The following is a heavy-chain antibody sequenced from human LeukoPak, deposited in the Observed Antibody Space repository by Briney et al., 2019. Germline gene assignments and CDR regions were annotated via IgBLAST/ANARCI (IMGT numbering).Heavy chain of an antibody. CDR3: ARVSCSGGSCYSSYYYYMDV. V-gene: IGHV1-69*05. J-gene: IGHJ6*03. CDR1: GGTFSSYA. Sequence: SVKVSCKASGGTFSSYAISWVRQAPGQGPEWMGGIIPIFGTANYAQKFQGRVTITTDESTSTAYMELSSLRSEDTAVYYCARVSCSGGSCYSSYYYYMDVWGKGTTVTVSS. D-gene: IGHD2-15*01. CDR2: IIPIFGTA.